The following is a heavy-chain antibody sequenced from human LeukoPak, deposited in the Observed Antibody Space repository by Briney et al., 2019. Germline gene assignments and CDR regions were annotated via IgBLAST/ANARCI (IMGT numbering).Heavy chain of an antibody. CDR2: ISAYNGYT. V-gene: IGHV1-18*01. Sequence: ASVKVSCKASGYTFTIYGISWVRQAPGQGLEWMGWISAYNGYTNYAQKLQGRVTMTTDTSTSTAYMELRSLRSDDTAVYYCARSPDILTGENFDYWGQGTLVTVSS. CDR1: GYTFTIYG. CDR3: ARSPDILTGENFDY. D-gene: IGHD3-9*01. J-gene: IGHJ4*02.